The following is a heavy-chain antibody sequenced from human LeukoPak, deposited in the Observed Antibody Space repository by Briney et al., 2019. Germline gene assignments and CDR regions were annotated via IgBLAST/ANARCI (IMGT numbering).Heavy chain of an antibody. D-gene: IGHD6-13*01. CDR3: ARALSGSSWFDAFDI. CDR2: IGTSSTTI. J-gene: IGHJ3*02. CDR1: GFTFSSYT. V-gene: IGHV3-48*04. Sequence: GGSLRLSCAASGFTFSSYTMNWVRQPPGKGLEWVSNIGTSSTTIYYADSVKGRFTISRDNAKNSLYLQMNSLRAEDTAVYYCARALSGSSWFDAFDIWGQGTMVTVSS.